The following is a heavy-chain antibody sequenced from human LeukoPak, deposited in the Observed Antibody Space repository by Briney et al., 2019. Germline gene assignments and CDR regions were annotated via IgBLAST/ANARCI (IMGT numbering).Heavy chain of an antibody. J-gene: IGHJ4*02. Sequence: PGGSLRLSCAASGFNVSNSYISWVRQAPGKGLEWVSVIYSGGSTKYADSVKARFTISRYNSKNTVYLQMNSLRADDTAVYYCARATLDNWGQGTLVTVSS. V-gene: IGHV3-53*01. CDR2: IYSGGST. CDR1: GFNVSNSY. CDR3: ARATLDN.